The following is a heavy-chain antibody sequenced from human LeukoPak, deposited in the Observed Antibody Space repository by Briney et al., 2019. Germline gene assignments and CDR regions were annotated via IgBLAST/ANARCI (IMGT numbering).Heavy chain of an antibody. Sequence: GGSLILSCAASGFTFSSYSMNWARQAQGKGLEWVSSISSSSSYIYYADSVKGRFTISRDNAKNSLYLQMNSLRAEDTAVYYCARQLRHDYYDSSGLLGRGQGALGPVSA. CDR2: ISSSSSYI. CDR1: GFTFSSYS. V-gene: IGHV3-21*01. CDR3: ARQLRHDYYDSSGLLG. J-gene: IGHJ4*02. D-gene: IGHD3-22*01.